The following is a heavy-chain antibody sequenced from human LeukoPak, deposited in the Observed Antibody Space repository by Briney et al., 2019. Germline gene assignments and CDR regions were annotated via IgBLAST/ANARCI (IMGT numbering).Heavy chain of an antibody. CDR2: ISYSGST. CDR1: GDSISSYY. Sequence: PSETLSLTCTVSGDSISSYYWSWIRQPPGKGLEWIGYISYSGSTNYNPSVKSRVTISGDTSKNQFSLKLSSVTAADTAVYYRARRGGGGLLPDWGQGTLVTVSS. CDR3: ARRGGGGLLPD. V-gene: IGHV4-59*08. D-gene: IGHD3-22*01. J-gene: IGHJ4*02.